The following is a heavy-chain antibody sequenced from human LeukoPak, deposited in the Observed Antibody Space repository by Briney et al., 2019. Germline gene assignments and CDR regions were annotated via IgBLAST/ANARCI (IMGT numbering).Heavy chain of an antibody. CDR1: GFTFSAYG. CDR2: IHYDGTIT. D-gene: IGHD6-13*01. CDR3: AYSSSWYGMDV. V-gene: IGHV3-30*02. Sequence: GGSLRLSCAASGFTFSAYGMHWVRQAPGKGLEWVAFIHYDGTITYYADSVKGRFTISRDSSKNTLFLQMNSLGAEDTAVYYCAYSSSWYGMDVWGQGTTVTVSS. J-gene: IGHJ6*02.